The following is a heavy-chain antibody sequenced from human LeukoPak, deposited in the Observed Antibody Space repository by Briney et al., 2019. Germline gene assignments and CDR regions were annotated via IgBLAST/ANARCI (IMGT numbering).Heavy chain of an antibody. J-gene: IGHJ4*02. CDR1: GYTFTSYD. Sequence: ASVKVSCKASGYTFTSYDINWVRQATGQGLEWMGWMNPNSGNTGYAQKFQGRVTMTRNTSISTVYMELSSLRSEDTAVYYCARETPAAAKIPFDYWGQGTLVTVSS. D-gene: IGHD2-2*01. CDR2: MNPNSGNT. V-gene: IGHV1-8*01. CDR3: ARETPAAAKIPFDY.